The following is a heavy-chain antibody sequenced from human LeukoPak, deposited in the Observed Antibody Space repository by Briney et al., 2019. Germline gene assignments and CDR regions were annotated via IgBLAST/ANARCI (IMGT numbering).Heavy chain of an antibody. V-gene: IGHV4-4*07. CDR1: GGSIGSYY. CDR3: ARGAWFDP. J-gene: IGHJ5*02. CDR2: IYSSGST. Sequence: SETLSLTCTVSGGSIGSYYWSWIRRPAGKGLEWIGRIYSSGSTDYNPSLKSRLSMSVDTSKKQFFLNLRSVTAADTAVYYCARGAWFDPWGQGTQVTVSS.